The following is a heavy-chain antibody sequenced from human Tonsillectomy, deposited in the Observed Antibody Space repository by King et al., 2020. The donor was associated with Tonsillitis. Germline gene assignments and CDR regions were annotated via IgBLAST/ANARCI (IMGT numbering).Heavy chain of an antibody. CDR3: SRSCSSGWSSSEGGYYYYGMDF. J-gene: IGHJ6*02. CDR1: GFTFINYG. CDR2: ISYDGNNK. V-gene: IGHV3-33*05. Sequence: QVQLVESGGGVVQPGRSLRLSCAASGFTFINYGIHWVRQAPGKGLEWVAVISYDGNNKYFADSVKGRFTISRDNSKNTLYLQMNSLRVEDTAVNYCSRSCSSGWSSSEGGYYYYGMDFWGLGITVTVSS. D-gene: IGHD6-19*01.